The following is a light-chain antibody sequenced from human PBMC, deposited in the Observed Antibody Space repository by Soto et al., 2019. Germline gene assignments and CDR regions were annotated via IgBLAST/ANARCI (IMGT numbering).Light chain of an antibody. V-gene: IGLV4-69*01. Sequence: QPVLSQSPAASASLGASVKLTCTLSSGHSNYAIAWHQQQSEKGPRYLVKLNSDGSHSKGDGIPDRFSGSSSGAERYLTISSLQSEEEADYSCQTWGSGIVVFGGGTKLTVL. J-gene: IGLJ2*01. CDR3: QTWGSGIVV. CDR2: LNSDGSH. CDR1: SGHSNYA.